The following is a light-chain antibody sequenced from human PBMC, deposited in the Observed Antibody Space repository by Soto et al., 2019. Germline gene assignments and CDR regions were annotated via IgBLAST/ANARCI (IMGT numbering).Light chain of an antibody. V-gene: IGKV1-5*03. CDR3: QQYYIYIT. CDR2: KAS. CDR1: QNIDDW. Sequence: DIQMTQSPSALPTSVGDRVTITCRASQNIDDWLAWYQQKPGKAPKLLIYKASTLQSGVPSRFSGSGSGTEFTLTISSLQPDDFATYYCQQYYIYITFGQGTRLDIK. J-gene: IGKJ5*01.